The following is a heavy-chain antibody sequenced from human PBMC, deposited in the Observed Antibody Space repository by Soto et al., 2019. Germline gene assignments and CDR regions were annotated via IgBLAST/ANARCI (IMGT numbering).Heavy chain of an antibody. CDR2: IYHSGST. Sequence: SETLSLTCAVSGGSISSGGYSWSWIRQPPGKGLEWIGYIYHSGSTYYNPSLKSRVTISVDRSKNQFSLKLSSVTAADTAVYYCARSPTDENWLDPWGQGTLVTVSS. CDR1: GGSISSGGYS. J-gene: IGHJ5*02. D-gene: IGHD4-4*01. V-gene: IGHV4-30-2*01. CDR3: ARSPTDENWLDP.